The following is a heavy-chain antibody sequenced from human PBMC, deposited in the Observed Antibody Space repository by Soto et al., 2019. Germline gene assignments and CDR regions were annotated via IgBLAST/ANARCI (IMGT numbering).Heavy chain of an antibody. V-gene: IGHV5-51*01. CDR1: GYSFSKYW. CDR2: IYPGDSDT. Sequence: GESLNISCKVSGYSFSKYWIGRVRQMPGKGLEWMGMIYPGDSDTRYSPSFQGQVTISADKSISTAYLQWGSLMASDTAIYYCARLGLTPHAPDYWGQGTLVTVSS. CDR3: ARLGLTPHAPDY. D-gene: IGHD3-9*01. J-gene: IGHJ4*02.